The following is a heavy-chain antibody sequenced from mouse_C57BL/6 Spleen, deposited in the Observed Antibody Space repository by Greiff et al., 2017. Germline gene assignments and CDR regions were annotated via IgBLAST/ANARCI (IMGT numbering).Heavy chain of an antibody. CDR3: ATGDYGGRY. CDR2: IHPNSGST. J-gene: IGHJ2*01. CDR1: GYTFTSYW. Sequence: QVQLQQPGAELVKPGASVKLSCKASGYTFTSYWMHWVKQRPGQGLEWIGMIHPNSGSTNYNEKFKSKDTLTVDKSSSTAYMQLSSLTSGDSAVYYGATGDYGGRYWGQGTTLTVSS. V-gene: IGHV1-64*01. D-gene: IGHD2-4*01.